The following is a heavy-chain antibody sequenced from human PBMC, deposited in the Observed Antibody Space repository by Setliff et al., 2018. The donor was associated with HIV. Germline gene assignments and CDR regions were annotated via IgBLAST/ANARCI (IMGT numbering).Heavy chain of an antibody. J-gene: IGHJ6*02. CDR1: GGSISSYY. CDR2: IYYSGST. D-gene: IGHD2-2*01. CDR3: ARDHCSSSGCYEYSYYGMDV. V-gene: IGHV4-59*01. Sequence: PSETLSLTCTVSGGSISSYYWSWIRQPPGKGLEWIGYIYYSGSTNYNPSLKSRVTISVDTSKNQFSLKLSSVTAAYTAVYYCARDHCSSSGCYEYSYYGMDVWGQGTTVTVSS.